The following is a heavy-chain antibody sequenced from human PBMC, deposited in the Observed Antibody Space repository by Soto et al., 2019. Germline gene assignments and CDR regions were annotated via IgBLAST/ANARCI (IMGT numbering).Heavy chain of an antibody. Sequence: ASVKVSCKASGYTFTSYDINWVRQATGQGLEWMGWMNPNSGNTGYAQKFQGRVTMTRNTSISTAYMELSSLRSEDTAVYYCARGRVSRLRYFDWLSRGFDPWGQGTLVTVSS. CDR1: GYTFTSYD. CDR3: ARGRVSRLRYFDWLSRGFDP. D-gene: IGHD3-9*01. V-gene: IGHV1-8*01. J-gene: IGHJ5*02. CDR2: MNPNSGNT.